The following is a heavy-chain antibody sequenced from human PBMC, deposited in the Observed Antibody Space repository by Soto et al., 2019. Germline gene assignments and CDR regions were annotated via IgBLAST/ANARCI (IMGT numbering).Heavy chain of an antibody. CDR1: GGSISSSSYY. V-gene: IGHV4-39*01. Sequence: SETLSLTCTVSGGSISSSSYYWGWIRQPPGKGLEWIGSIYYSGSTYYNPSLKSRVTISVDTSKNQFSLKLSSVTAADTAVYYCGRWGSGSYYMDYFDYWGQGTLVTVSS. CDR2: IYYSGST. CDR3: GRWGSGSYYMDYFDY. D-gene: IGHD3-10*01. J-gene: IGHJ4*02.